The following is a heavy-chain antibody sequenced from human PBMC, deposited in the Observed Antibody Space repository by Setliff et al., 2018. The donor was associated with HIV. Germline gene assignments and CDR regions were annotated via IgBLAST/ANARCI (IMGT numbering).Heavy chain of an antibody. CDR2: IYSSGTT. V-gene: IGHV4-4*07. CDR1: GGSISRYY. CDR3: ARGALQDGTGSYYEGFDY. D-gene: IGHD1-26*01. Sequence: SETLSLTCTVSGGSISRYYWSWIRQPAGKGLEWIGRIYSSGTTNYNPSLKSRVTISVDTSKNQFSLKLSSVTAADTAVYYCARGALQDGTGSYYEGFDYWGQGTLVTVSS. J-gene: IGHJ4*02.